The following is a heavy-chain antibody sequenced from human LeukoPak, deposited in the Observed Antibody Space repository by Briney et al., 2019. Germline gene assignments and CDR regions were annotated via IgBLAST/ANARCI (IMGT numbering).Heavy chain of an antibody. D-gene: IGHD5-18*01. CDR3: ARERSTQLWFFDY. V-gene: IGHV4-31*03. J-gene: IGHJ4*02. CDR2: IYYSGST. CDR1: GGSISSGGCY. Sequence: PSQTLSLTCTVSGGSISSGGCYWSWIRQHPGKGLEWIGYIYYSGSTYYNPSLKSRVTTSVDTSKNQFSLKLSSVTAADTAVYYCARERSTQLWFFDYWGQGTLVTVSS.